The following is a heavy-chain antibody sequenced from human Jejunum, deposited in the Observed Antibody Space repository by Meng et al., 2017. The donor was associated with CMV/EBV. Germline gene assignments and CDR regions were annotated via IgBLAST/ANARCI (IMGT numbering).Heavy chain of an antibody. CDR2: IRSDGSDE. V-gene: IGHV3-30*02. Sequence: GLPFSISGMHWVRQAPGKGLEWVALIRSDGSDEYYGDSVKGRFTISRDNSKNTLFLQMNSLRAEDTAVYYCAKDKGFRYLEWSSVRGQGTLVTVSS. J-gene: IGHJ4*02. CDR1: GLPFSISG. D-gene: IGHD3-3*01. CDR3: AKDKGFRYLEWSSV.